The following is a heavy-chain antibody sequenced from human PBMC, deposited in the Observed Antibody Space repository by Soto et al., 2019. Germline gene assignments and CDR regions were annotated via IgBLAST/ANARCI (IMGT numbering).Heavy chain of an antibody. Sequence: PSETLSLTCAVYGGSFSRYYWSWIRQPPGKGLEWIGEINHSGSTNYNPSLKSRVTISVDTSKNQFSLKLSSVTAADTAVYYCASLPTSPGIAAAAAKYWGQGTLVTVSS. CDR1: GGSFSRYY. D-gene: IGHD6-13*01. V-gene: IGHV4-34*01. CDR3: ASLPTSPGIAAAAAKY. J-gene: IGHJ4*02. CDR2: INHSGST.